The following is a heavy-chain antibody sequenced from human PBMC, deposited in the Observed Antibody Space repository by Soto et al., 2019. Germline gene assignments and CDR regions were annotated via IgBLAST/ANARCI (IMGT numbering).Heavy chain of an antibody. J-gene: IGHJ6*02. V-gene: IGHV4-30-2*01. CDR1: GDSISSGGYS. Sequence: SETLSLTCAVSGDSISSGGYSWSWIRQPPGKGLEWIGYIYHSGSTYYNPSLKSRVTISVDRSKNQFSLKLSSVTAADTAVYYCARGSSLSSNNWNYYYYYGMDVWCQGTTVTVSS. CDR3: ARGSSLSSNNWNYYYYYGMDV. CDR2: IYHSGST. D-gene: IGHD1-20*01.